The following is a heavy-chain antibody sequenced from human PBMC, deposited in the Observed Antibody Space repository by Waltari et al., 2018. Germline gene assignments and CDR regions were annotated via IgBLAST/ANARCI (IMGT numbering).Heavy chain of an antibody. CDR3: ARGSIWGNDRDYYGMDV. Sequence: QVQLQQWGAGLLKPSETLSLTCAAYGGSFSGYSWSWTRQPPGKGREWIGEISQSGSTNYNPSLKSRVTISVDTSKNQFSLNLRSVTAADAAVYYCARGSIWGNDRDYYGMDVWGQGTTVTVSS. D-gene: IGHD3-16*02. CDR2: ISQSGST. CDR1: GGSFSGYS. V-gene: IGHV4-34*01. J-gene: IGHJ6*02.